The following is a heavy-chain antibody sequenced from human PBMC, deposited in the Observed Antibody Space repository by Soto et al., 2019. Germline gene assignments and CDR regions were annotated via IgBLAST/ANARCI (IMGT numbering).Heavy chain of an antibody. V-gene: IGHV4-39*01. CDR2: IYSIGST. J-gene: IGHJ6*02. D-gene: IGHD6-13*01. CDR1: GGSISSSSY. Sequence: QLQLQESGPGLVKPSETLSLTCTVSGGSISSSSYWGWIRQPPGKGLEWIGSIYSIGSTYYNPSLKNRVTISVATSKNQFSLKLSSVTAADTAVYYCRRSSRYSTDVWGQGTTVTVSS. CDR3: RRSSRYSTDV.